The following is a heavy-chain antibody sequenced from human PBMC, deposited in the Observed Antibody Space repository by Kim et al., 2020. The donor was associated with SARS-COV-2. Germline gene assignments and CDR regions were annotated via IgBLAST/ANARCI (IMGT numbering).Heavy chain of an antibody. CDR3: ARSPKAYYYGMDG. Sequence: YADSVKGRVPISRDNAKNSLYLQMNSLGAEDTAVYYCARSPKAYYYGMDGWGQGTTVTVSS. V-gene: IGHV3-21*01. J-gene: IGHJ6*02.